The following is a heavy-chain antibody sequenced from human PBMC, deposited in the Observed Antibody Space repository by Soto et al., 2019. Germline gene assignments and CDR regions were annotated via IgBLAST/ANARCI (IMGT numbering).Heavy chain of an antibody. CDR2: ISDSGFTT. D-gene: IGHD3-16*01. V-gene: IGHV3-23*01. Sequence: PGGSLRLSCTVSGFTFTNYAMAWFRQTPGKGLEWVSVISDSGFTTFYAEAVRGRFIISRDNSMNTLYLQMSSLRAEDTALYYCAKDVKTAPARAYDYWGPGTVVTVSS. CDR1: GFTFTNYA. CDR3: AKDVKTAPARAYDY. J-gene: IGHJ4*02.